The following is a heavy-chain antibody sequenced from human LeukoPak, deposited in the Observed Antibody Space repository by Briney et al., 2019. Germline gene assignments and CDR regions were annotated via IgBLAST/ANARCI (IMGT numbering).Heavy chain of an antibody. V-gene: IGHV4-39*06. D-gene: IGHD2-2*01. Sequence: SETLSLTCTVSGGSISSSSYYWGWIRQPPGKGLEWIGSIDYSGSTYYNPSLKRRLTISVDTSKNQSPLKLSSVTAADTAVYYCARGHQLLRQFDPWGQGTLVTVSS. CDR2: IDYSGST. CDR1: GGSISSSSYY. J-gene: IGHJ5*02. CDR3: ARGHQLLRQFDP.